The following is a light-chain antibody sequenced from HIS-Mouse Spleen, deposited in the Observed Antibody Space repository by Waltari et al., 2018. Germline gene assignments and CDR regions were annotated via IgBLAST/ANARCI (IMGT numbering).Light chain of an antibody. CDR2: AAS. Sequence: DIQLTQSPSFLSASVGDRVTITCRASQGISSYLAWYQQKPGKAPKLLIYAASTLQSGVPSRFCGSGAATEFPLTISSLQPDDFATYYCQQHNSYPPTFGQGTKLEIK. V-gene: IGKV1-9*01. CDR1: QGISSY. J-gene: IGKJ1*01. CDR3: QQHNSYPPT.